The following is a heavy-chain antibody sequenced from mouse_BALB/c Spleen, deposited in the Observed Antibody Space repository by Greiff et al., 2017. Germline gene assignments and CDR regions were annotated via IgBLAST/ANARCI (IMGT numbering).Heavy chain of an antibody. Sequence: QVQLKESGAELVRPGTSVKVSCKASGYAFTNYLIEWVKQRPGQGLEWIGVINPGSGGTNYNEKFKGKATLTADKSSSTDYMQLSSLTSDDSAVYFCARGRYDEFYYAMDYWGQGTPVTVSA. CDR3: ARGRYDEFYYAMDY. CDR2: INPGSGGT. V-gene: IGHV1-54*01. CDR1: GYAFTNYL. J-gene: IGHJ4*01. D-gene: IGHD2-14*01.